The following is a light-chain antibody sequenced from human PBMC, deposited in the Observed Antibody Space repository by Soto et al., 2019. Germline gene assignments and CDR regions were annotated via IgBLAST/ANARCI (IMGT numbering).Light chain of an antibody. V-gene: IGKV3-20*01. CDR3: QRYGSSPRYT. CDR2: GAS. CDR1: QSVSSSY. Sequence: EIVLTQSPGTLSLSPGERATLSCRASQSVSSSYLAWYQQKPGQAPRLLIYGASCRASGIPDRFSGSGSGTDFTLTISRLEAEDFAVYYCQRYGSSPRYTLGQGTKLEIK. J-gene: IGKJ2*01.